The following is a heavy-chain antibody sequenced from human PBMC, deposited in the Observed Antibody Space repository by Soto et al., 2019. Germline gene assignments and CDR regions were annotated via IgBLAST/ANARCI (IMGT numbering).Heavy chain of an antibody. V-gene: IGHV3-21*01. J-gene: IGHJ4*02. CDR2: TSSSSSYI. Sequence: EMQLVESGGGLVKPGGSLRLSCAASGFTFSTYSMNWVRQAPGKGLEWVSSTSSSSSYIYYADSVKGRFTISRDNAKNSLYLQMNSLRAEDTAVYYCARFSGTGLDYWGQGTLVTVSS. CDR3: ARFSGTGLDY. D-gene: IGHD3-9*01. CDR1: GFTFSTYS.